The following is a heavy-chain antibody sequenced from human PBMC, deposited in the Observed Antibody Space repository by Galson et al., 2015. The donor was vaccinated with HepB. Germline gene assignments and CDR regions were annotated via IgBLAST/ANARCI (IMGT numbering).Heavy chain of an antibody. CDR1: GGSINSGGYS. D-gene: IGHD3-10*01. CDR3: ARDILDYYDSRRYYYLDV. V-gene: IGHV4-31*03. J-gene: IGHJ6*03. Sequence: TLSLTCTVSGGSINSGGYSWTWIRQHPGKGLECIGSIFYNGSTYSNPSLKSRLTLSLDTSKSQFSLKLSSVTAADTAVYFCARDILDYYDSRRYYYLDVWGKGTTVTVSS. CDR2: IFYNGST.